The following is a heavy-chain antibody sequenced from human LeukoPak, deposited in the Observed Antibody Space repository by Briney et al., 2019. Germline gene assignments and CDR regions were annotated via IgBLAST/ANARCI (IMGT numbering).Heavy chain of an antibody. CDR3: ARLERAAGSVYFDY. CDR2: IYPGDSDI. J-gene: IGHJ4*02. D-gene: IGHD6-13*01. CDR1: GYSFTDYW. Sequence: GESLKISCKGSGYSFTDYWIGWVRQMPGKGLEWMGIIYPGDSDIKYSPSIQGQVTISADKSITTAYLQWSSLQASDTAIYYCARLERAAGSVYFDYWGQGTLVTVSS. V-gene: IGHV5-51*01.